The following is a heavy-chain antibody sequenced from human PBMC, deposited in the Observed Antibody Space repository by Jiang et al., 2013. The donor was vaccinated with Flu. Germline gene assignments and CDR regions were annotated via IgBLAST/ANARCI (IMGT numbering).Heavy chain of an antibody. CDR2: ISGSGGNT. V-gene: IGHV3-23*01. Sequence: SIYVMSWVRQAPGKGLEWVSEISGSGGNTYYADSVKGRFSISRDNSKKMLYLQMNSLRDDDTAVYFCAVLYGDYIREDYWGQGTLVAVSS. CDR3: AVLYGDYIREDY. J-gene: IGHJ4*02. D-gene: IGHD4-17*01. CDR1: SIYV.